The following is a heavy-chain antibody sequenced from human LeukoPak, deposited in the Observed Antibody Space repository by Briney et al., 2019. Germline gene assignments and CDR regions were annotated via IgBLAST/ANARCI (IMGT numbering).Heavy chain of an antibody. CDR2: ISAYNGNT. CDR1: GYTYTSYG. CDR3: ARSHPSGWFDP. D-gene: IGHD3-10*01. J-gene: IGHJ5*02. V-gene: IGHV1-18*01. Sequence: ASVKVSCKASGYTYTSYGISCVRPAPGQGLEWMGWISAYNGNTNYAQKLQGRVTMTTDTSTSTAYMELRSLRSDDTAVYYCARSHPSGWFDPWGQGTLVTVSS.